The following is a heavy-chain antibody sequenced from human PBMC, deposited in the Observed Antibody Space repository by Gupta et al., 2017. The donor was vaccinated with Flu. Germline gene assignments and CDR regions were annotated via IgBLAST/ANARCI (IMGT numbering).Heavy chain of an antibody. V-gene: IGHV1-8*01. J-gene: IGHJ3*02. CDR2: MNPNSGNT. Sequence: QVQLVQSGAEVKKPGASVKVSCKASGYTFTSYDINWVRQATGQGLEWMGWMNPNSGNTGDAQKFQGRVTMTSNTSRSTAYMEVSRLRSEDTAVDYCARGATTSDIWCQGTMVTVSS. D-gene: IGHD1-26*01. CDR3: ARGATTSDI. CDR1: GYTFTSYD.